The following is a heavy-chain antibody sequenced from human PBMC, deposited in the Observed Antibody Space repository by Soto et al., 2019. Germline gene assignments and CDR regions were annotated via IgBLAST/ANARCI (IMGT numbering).Heavy chain of an antibody. V-gene: IGHV1-69*04. CDR2: IIPILGIA. CDR1: GGTFSRYP. CDR3: ARDLSANWKFDY. J-gene: IGHJ4*02. Sequence: SFRGSYKPSGGTFSRYPISWVRQAPGQGLEWMGRIIPILGIANYAQKFQGRVTITADRSTSTAYMELSSLRSEDTAVYYCARDLSANWKFDYWGQGTLVTVSS. D-gene: IGHD1-1*01.